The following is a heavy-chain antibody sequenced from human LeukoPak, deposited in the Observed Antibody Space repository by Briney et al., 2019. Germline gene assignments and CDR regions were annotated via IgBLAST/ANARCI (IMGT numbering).Heavy chain of an antibody. CDR3: ARGATAATLQSDFDY. V-gene: IGHV4-38-2*02. Sequence: SETLSLTCTVSGYSISSGYYWGWIRPPPGKGLEWIGSIYHSGSTYYNPSLKSRVTISVDTSKNQFSLKLSSVTAADTAVYYCARGATAATLQSDFDYWGQGTLVTVSS. CDR1: GYSISSGYY. J-gene: IGHJ4*02. CDR2: IYHSGST. D-gene: IGHD2-15*01.